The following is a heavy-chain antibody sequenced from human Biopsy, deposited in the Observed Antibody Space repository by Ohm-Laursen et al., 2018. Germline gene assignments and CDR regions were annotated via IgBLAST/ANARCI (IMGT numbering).Heavy chain of an antibody. CDR1: GGTFTNHA. CDR2: SIPLFNTA. D-gene: IGHD3-22*01. V-gene: IGHV1-69*06. Sequence: SVKASCKASGGTFTNHAVGWVRQAPGQGLEWVGSSIPLFNTANYADKFQGRVTLTADKSTTTAYMELSSLRSEDTAIYYCARFPLGAYDDSGSYRAVEHWYFDLWGRGTLATVSS. J-gene: IGHJ2*01. CDR3: ARFPLGAYDDSGSYRAVEHWYFDL.